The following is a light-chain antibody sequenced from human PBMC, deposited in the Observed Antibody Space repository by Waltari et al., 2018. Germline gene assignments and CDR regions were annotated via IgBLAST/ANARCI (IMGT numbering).Light chain of an antibody. CDR3: AAWDDSLSGRWV. Sequence: QSVLTQPPSASGTPGQRVTISCSGSSPHIGSNYVYCYQQLPGTAPKLLIYRNNQRPSGVPDRFSGSKSGTSASLAISGLRSEDEADYYCAAWDDSLSGRWVFGGGTKLTVL. V-gene: IGLV1-47*01. CDR1: SPHIGSNY. J-gene: IGLJ3*02. CDR2: RNN.